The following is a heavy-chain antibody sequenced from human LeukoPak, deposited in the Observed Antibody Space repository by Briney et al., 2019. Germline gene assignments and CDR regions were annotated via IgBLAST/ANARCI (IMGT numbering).Heavy chain of an antibody. CDR2: ISYDGSNK. Sequence: GGSLRLSCAASGFTFSSYGMHWVRQAPGKGLEWVAVISYDGSNKYYADSVKGRFTISRDNAKNSLYLQMNSLRAEDTAVYYCARDSLPGVSGRLHDYWGQGTLVTVSS. J-gene: IGHJ4*02. CDR3: ARDSLPGVSGRLHDY. V-gene: IGHV3-30*03. D-gene: IGHD3-16*01. CDR1: GFTFSSYG.